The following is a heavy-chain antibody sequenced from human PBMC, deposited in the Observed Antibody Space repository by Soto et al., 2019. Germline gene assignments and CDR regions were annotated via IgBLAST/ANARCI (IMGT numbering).Heavy chain of an antibody. CDR1: GGTFSSYA. CDR2: IIPIFGTA. J-gene: IGHJ6*02. Sequence: QVQLVQSGAEVKKPGSSVKVSCKASGGTFSSYAISWVRQAPGQGLEWMGGIIPIFGTANYAQKFQGRVTITADESTSTAYMELSSLRSEDTDVYYCARKNAAGSSEPYYYYYGMDVWGQGTTVTVSS. D-gene: IGHD3-10*01. CDR3: ARKNAAGSSEPYYYYYGMDV. V-gene: IGHV1-69*01.